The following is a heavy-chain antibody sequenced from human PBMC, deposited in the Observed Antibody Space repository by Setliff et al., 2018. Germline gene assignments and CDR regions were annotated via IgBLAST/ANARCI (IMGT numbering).Heavy chain of an antibody. Sequence: GSLRLSCAASGFTFSTYWMSWVRQAPGKGLEWVANIKQDGSEKNYVDSVKGRFTISRDNGKNSVYLQMNSLRAEDTAVYYCARDQRLSYWGQGTLVTVSS. CDR2: IKQDGSEK. J-gene: IGHJ4*02. CDR1: GFTFSTYW. CDR3: ARDQRLSY. V-gene: IGHV3-7*01.